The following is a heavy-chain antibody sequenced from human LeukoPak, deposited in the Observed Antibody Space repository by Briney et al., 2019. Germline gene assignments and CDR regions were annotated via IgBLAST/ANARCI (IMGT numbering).Heavy chain of an antibody. Sequence: PGRSLRLSCAASGFTFSSYAMHWVRQAPGKGLEWVAVISYDGSNKYYADSVKGRFTISRDNSKNTLHLQMNSLRAEDTAAYYCATSYGDYEEYFQHWGQGTLVTVSS. V-gene: IGHV3-30-3*01. CDR2: ISYDGSNK. D-gene: IGHD4-17*01. CDR3: ATSYGDYEEYFQH. CDR1: GFTFSSYA. J-gene: IGHJ1*01.